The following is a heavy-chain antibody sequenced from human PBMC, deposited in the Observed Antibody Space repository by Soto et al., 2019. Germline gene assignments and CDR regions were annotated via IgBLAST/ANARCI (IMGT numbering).Heavy chain of an antibody. D-gene: IGHD3-16*02. CDR2: IKQDGSEK. J-gene: IGHJ4*02. Sequence: PGGSLILSCAASGFTFSSYWMSWVRQAPGKGLEWVANIKQDGSEKYYVDSVKGRFTISRDNAKNSLYLQMNSLRAEDTAVYYCARVQDGVDDYIWGSYRQTPDYWGQGTLVTVSS. V-gene: IGHV3-7*01. CDR1: GFTFSSYW. CDR3: ARVQDGVDDYIWGSYRQTPDY.